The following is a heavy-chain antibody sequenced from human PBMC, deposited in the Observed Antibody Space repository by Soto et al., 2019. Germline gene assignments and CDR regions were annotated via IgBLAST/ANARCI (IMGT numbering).Heavy chain of an antibody. J-gene: IGHJ5*02. V-gene: IGHV3-23*01. CDR1: EFTFSSYA. Sequence: PGGSLRLSCAASEFTFSSYAMSWVRQAPGKGLEWVSAISGSGGSTYYADSVKGRFTISRDNSKNTLYLQMNSLRAEDTAVYYCATRHIAAAGNNWFDPWGQGTLVTVSS. D-gene: IGHD6-13*01. CDR2: ISGSGGST. CDR3: ATRHIAAAGNNWFDP.